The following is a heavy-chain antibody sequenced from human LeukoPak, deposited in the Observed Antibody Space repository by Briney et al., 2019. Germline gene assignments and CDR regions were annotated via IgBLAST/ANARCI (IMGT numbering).Heavy chain of an antibody. Sequence: ASVKVSCKASGYTFTSFYMHWVRQAPGQGLEWMGWIDPNSGGTNFAQKFQGRVTMTRDTSITTAYMELSRLTSDDTAVYYCARDKTVDGFDPWGQGTLVTVSS. CDR2: IDPNSGGT. J-gene: IGHJ5*02. CDR3: ARDKTVDGFDP. V-gene: IGHV1-2*02. CDR1: GYTFTSFY. D-gene: IGHD1-14*01.